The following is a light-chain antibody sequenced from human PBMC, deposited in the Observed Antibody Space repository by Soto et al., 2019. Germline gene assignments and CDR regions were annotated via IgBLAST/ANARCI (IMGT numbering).Light chain of an antibody. CDR2: TAS. V-gene: IGKV1-9*01. J-gene: IGKJ5*01. CDR1: QGISSY. CDR3: QQRNSYPIT. Sequence: DIQVTQSPSFLSPCVRGRVAINYRASQGISSYLAWYQQKPGKAPNLLIHTASTLQSGVPSRFSGSGSGTEFTLTISSLQPEDFATYYCQQRNSYPITFGQGTRLEIK.